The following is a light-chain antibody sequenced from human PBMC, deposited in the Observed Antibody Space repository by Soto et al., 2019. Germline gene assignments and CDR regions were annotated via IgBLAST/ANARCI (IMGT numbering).Light chain of an antibody. CDR3: GSWDSSLSAYV. J-gene: IGLJ1*01. CDR1: SSNIGGNS. CDR2: NDN. V-gene: IGLV1-51*01. Sequence: QSVLTQPPSVSAAPGQKSTISCSGSSSNIGGNSVSWYRHLPGTAPKLLIYNDNKRPSGIPDRFSGSKSGTSATLGITGFQTGDEADYYCGSWDSSLSAYVFGTGTKVTV.